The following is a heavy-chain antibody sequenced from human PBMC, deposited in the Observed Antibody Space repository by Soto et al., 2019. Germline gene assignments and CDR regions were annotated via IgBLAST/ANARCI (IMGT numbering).Heavy chain of an antibody. Sequence: SETLSLSCAVYGGSFSGYCWSGIRQTPGERLEWVGDICHGGGANYNPSLKSRVSFSMDPSKNQFSLKLNSVMAADTAVYYCAGYSNSWSKYVKHWGRGSLVTVSS. CDR1: GGSFSGYC. J-gene: IGHJ1*01. CDR3: AGYSNSWSKYVKH. V-gene: IGHV4-34*01. D-gene: IGHD6-13*01. CDR2: ICHGGGA.